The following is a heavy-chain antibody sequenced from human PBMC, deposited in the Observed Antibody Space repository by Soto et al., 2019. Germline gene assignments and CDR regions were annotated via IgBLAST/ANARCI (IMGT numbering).Heavy chain of an antibody. CDR3: ARDFSAYSSGWYWYFQH. V-gene: IGHV3-48*01. D-gene: IGHD6-19*01. J-gene: IGHJ1*01. Sequence: EVQLMESGGGLVQPGGSLRLSCAASGFTFSSYSMNWVRQAPGKGLEWVSYISSSSSTIYYADSVKGRFTISRDNAKNSLYLQMNSLRAEDTAVYYCARDFSAYSSGWYWYFQHWGQGTLVTVSS. CDR2: ISSSSSTI. CDR1: GFTFSSYS.